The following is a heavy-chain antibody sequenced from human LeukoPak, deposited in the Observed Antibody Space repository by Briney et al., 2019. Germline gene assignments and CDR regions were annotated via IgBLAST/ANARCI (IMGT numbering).Heavy chain of an antibody. CDR1: GGSISSYY. V-gene: IGHV4-4*07. D-gene: IGHD3-22*01. CDR3: AKVLLYYYDSSGYQNNWFDP. CDR2: IYTSGST. J-gene: IGHJ5*02. Sequence: PSETLSLTCTVSGGSISSYYWSWIRQPAGKVLEWIGRIYTSGSTNYNPSLKSRVTMSVDTSKNQFSLKLTSVTAADTAVYYCAKVLLYYYDSSGYQNNWFDPWGQGTLVTVSS.